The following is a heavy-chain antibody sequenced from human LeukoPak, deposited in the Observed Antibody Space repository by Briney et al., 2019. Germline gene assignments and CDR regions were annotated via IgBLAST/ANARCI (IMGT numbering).Heavy chain of an antibody. J-gene: IGHJ5*02. Sequence: SETLSLTCTVSGGSISSSSYYWGWIRQPPGKGLEWIGSIYYSGSTYYNPSLKSRVTISVDMSKNQFSLKLSSVTAADTAVYYCARDASTTMIVVASNWFDPWGQGTLVTVSS. CDR2: IYYSGST. D-gene: IGHD3-22*01. CDR3: ARDASTTMIVVASNWFDP. CDR1: GGSISSSSYY. V-gene: IGHV4-39*07.